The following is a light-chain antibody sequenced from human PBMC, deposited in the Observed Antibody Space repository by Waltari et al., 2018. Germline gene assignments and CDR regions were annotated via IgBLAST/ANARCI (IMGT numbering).Light chain of an antibody. CDR3: CSYTISATYVV. Sequence: QSALVQPPSVSGSPGQSVTISCTGTSSDVGSYDYGSWNQQHPGTVPKPMISNVSTQPSGVPDRFSGSKSGNTASLTISGLQAEDEADYYSCSYTISATYVVFGGGTKLTVL. CDR2: NVS. CDR1: SSDVGSYDY. V-gene: IGLV2-11*01. J-gene: IGLJ2*01.